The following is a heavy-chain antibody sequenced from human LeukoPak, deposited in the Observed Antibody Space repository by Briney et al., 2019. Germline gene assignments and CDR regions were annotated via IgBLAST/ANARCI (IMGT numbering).Heavy chain of an antibody. CDR1: GFTFSSYG. V-gene: IGHV3-30*02. CDR2: IRYDGSDK. CDR3: AKDFFSVGAIGGFDY. J-gene: IGHJ4*02. D-gene: IGHD1-26*01. Sequence: GGSLRLSCAASGFTFSSYGMHWVRQAPGKGLEWVAFIRYDGSDKYYADSVKGRVTISRDNSKNTLYLQMSSLRADDTAVYYCAKDFFSVGAIGGFDYWGQGPVVTVSS.